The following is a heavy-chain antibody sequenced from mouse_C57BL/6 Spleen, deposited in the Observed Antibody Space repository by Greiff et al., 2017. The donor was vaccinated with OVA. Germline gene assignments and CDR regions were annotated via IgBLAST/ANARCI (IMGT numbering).Heavy chain of an antibody. CDR2: FYPGSGSI. CDR1: GYTFTEYT. V-gene: IGHV1-62-2*01. J-gene: IGHJ4*01. Sequence: VKLMESGAELVKPGASVKLSCKASGYTFTEYTIHWVKQRSGQGLEWIGWFYPGSGSIKYNEKFKDKATLTADKSSSTVYMELSRLTSEDSAVYFCARHEGGPGAMDYWGQGTSVTVSS. CDR3: ARHEGGPGAMDY. D-gene: IGHD3-3*01.